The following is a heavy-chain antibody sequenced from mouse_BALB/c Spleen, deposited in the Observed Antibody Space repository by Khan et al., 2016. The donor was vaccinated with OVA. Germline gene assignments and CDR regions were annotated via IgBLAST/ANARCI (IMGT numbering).Heavy chain of an antibody. CDR2: ISCYNGST. CDR1: GYSFTGYY. CDR3: ARGDYYGSSSFAY. J-gene: IGHJ3*01. V-gene: IGHV1S34*01. Sequence: LVKTGASVKISCKASGYSFTGYYMHWVKQSHGKSLEWIGYISCYNGSTTYNQKFKGKATFTVATSSSTVYMQFNSLTSEESAVYYCARGDYYGSSSFAYWGQGTLVTVSA. D-gene: IGHD1-1*01.